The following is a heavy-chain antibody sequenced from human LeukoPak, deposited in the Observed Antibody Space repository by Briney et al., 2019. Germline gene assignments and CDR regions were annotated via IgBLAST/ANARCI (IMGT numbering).Heavy chain of an antibody. J-gene: IGHJ4*02. Sequence: ASVKVSCKASGYTFTDYYMHWVRQPPGQGLEWMGWSNPNSGGTQYAQKFQGRVTMTRDTSITTAYMELSSLTFDDTAVYYCARVKGGFGELSSFDYWGQGTLVTVSS. CDR2: SNPNSGGT. V-gene: IGHV1-2*02. CDR3: ARVKGGFGELSSFDY. D-gene: IGHD3-10*01. CDR1: GYTFTDYY.